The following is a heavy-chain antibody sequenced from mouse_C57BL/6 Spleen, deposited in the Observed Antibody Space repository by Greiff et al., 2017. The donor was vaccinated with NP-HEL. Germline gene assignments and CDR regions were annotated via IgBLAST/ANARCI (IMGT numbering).Heavy chain of an antibody. CDR2: INYDGSST. CDR1: GFTFSDYY. Sequence: EVMLVESEGGLVQPGSSMKLSCTASGFTFSDYYMAWVRQVPEKGLEWVANINYDGSSTYYLDSLKSRFIISRDNTKNILYLQMSSLKSEDTATYYCAREDSSGHLFAYWGQGTLVTVSA. J-gene: IGHJ3*01. V-gene: IGHV5-16*01. D-gene: IGHD3-2*02. CDR3: AREDSSGHLFAY.